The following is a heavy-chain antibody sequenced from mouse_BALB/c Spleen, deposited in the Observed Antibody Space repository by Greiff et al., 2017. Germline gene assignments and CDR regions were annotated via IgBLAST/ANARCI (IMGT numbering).Heavy chain of an antibody. Sequence: QVQLQQPGAELVKPGAPVKLSCKASGYTFTSYWMNWVKQRPGRGLEWIGRIDPSDSETHYNQKFKDKATLTVDKSSSTAYIQLSSLTSEDSAVYYCARGAGTPLDYWGQGTTLTVSS. CDR2: IDPSDSET. D-gene: IGHD4-1*01. V-gene: IGHV1-69*02. J-gene: IGHJ2*01. CDR1: GYTFTSYW. CDR3: ARGAGTPLDY.